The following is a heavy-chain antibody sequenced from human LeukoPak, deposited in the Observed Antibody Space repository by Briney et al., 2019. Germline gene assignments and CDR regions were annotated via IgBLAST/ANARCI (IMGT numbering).Heavy chain of an antibody. CDR3: ARDTSPMVSPFDC. J-gene: IGHJ4*02. V-gene: IGHV1-18*01. D-gene: IGHD5-18*01. CDR1: GYTFNSHG. Sequence: ASVTVSCKASGYTFNSHGISWERQAPGQALEWMGSISAYNGEKDFAQNFQGRLTMTTDTSTSTAYMELRSLRSEDTAVYYCARDTSPMVSPFDCWGQGTLVTVSS. CDR2: ISAYNGEK.